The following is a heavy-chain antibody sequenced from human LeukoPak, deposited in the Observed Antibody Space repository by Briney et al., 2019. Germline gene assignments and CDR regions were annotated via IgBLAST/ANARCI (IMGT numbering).Heavy chain of an antibody. CDR2: MNPNSGNT. Sequence: ASVKVSCKASGYTFTSYDINWVRQATGQGLEWMGWMNPNSGNTGYAQKFQGRVTMTRNTSISTAYMELSSLKSEDTAVYYCARGQGTTRPPSFDYWSQGTLVTVSS. CDR3: ARGQGTTRPPSFDY. J-gene: IGHJ4*02. V-gene: IGHV1-8*01. D-gene: IGHD4-17*01. CDR1: GYTFTSYD.